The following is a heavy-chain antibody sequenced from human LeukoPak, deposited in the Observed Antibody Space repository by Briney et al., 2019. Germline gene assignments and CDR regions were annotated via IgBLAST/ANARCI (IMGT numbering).Heavy chain of an antibody. V-gene: IGHV3-48*03. J-gene: IGHJ4*02. CDR1: GFTFSSYE. Sequence: GGSLRLSCAASGFTFSSYEMNWVRQAPGKGLEWVSYISSSGSTIYYADSVKGRFTISRDNSKNTLYLQMNSLRAEDTAVYYCARARIPGSYFDYWGQGTLVTVSS. CDR3: ARARIPGSYFDY. D-gene: IGHD1-26*01. CDR2: ISSSGSTI.